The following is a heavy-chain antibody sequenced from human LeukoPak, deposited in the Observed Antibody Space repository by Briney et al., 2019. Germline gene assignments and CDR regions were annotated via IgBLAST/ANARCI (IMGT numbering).Heavy chain of an antibody. Sequence: GGSLRLSCAASGFTFSFHAMHWVRQAPGKGLEWLSLISYDGRDKSYADSVKGRSTISRDNSENTLYLEMNSLRPEDTAVYYCARDSITGDNAFDIWGQGTMVTVSS. CDR2: ISYDGRDK. J-gene: IGHJ3*02. CDR3: ARDSITGDNAFDI. D-gene: IGHD7-27*01. V-gene: IGHV3-30*04. CDR1: GFTFSFHA.